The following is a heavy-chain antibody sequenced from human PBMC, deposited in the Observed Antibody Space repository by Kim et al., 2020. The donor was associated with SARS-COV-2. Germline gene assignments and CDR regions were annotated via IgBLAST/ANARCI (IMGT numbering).Heavy chain of an antibody. D-gene: IGHD3-22*01. Sequence: SVKVSCKASGGTFSNYAISWVRQAPGQGLEWMGGIIPSFGTANYAQKFQGRVTITADESTSTAYMELSSLRSGDTAVYYCARDHGSSGYYYSEPWYFDLWGRGTLVTVSS. CDR1: GGTFSNYA. J-gene: IGHJ2*01. CDR3: ARDHGSSGYYYSEPWYFDL. V-gene: IGHV1-69*13. CDR2: IIPSFGTA.